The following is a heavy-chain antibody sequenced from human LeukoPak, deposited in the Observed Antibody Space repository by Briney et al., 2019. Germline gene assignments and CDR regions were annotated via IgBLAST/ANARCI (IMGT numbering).Heavy chain of an antibody. D-gene: IGHD5-24*01. CDR2: ISGSGGST. J-gene: IGHJ4*02. V-gene: IGHV3-23*01. CDR1: GFTFSSYA. Sequence: GGSLRLSCAASGFTFSSYAMSWVRQAPGKGLEWVSAISGSGGSTYYAASVKGLFTISGDNSKNTLYLQMNSLRAEDTAVYYCAKGPIGPIYWGQGTLVTVSS. CDR3: AKGPIGPIY.